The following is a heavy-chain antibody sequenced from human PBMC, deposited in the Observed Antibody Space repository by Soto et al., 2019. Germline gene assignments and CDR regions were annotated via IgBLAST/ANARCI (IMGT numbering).Heavy chain of an antibody. CDR3: ASPTGDEFDY. CDR1: GGSISSGDYY. V-gene: IGHV4-30-4*01. D-gene: IGHD7-27*01. Sequence: QVQLQESGPGLVKPSQTLSLTCTVSGGSISSGDYYWSWIRQPPGKGLEWIGYIHHSGSSYYNPSLKSRLTMSVDTSKNQFSLNLSSVTAADTAVYYCASPTGDEFDYWGQGTLVTVSS. J-gene: IGHJ4*02. CDR2: IHHSGSS.